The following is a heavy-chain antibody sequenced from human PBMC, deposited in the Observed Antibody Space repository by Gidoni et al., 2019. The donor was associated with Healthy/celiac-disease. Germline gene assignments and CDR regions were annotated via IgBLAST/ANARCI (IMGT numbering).Heavy chain of an antibody. J-gene: IGHJ6*02. Sequence: QVQLQESGPGLVKPSETLSLTCTVSGGSISSYYWSWIRQPPGKGLEWIGYIYYSGSTNYNPSLKSRVTISVDTSKNQFSLKLSSVTAADTAVYYCARGPAGSWTGYAFYYYGMDVWGQGTTVTVSS. D-gene: IGHD3-3*01. CDR2: IYYSGST. CDR1: GGSISSYY. CDR3: ARGPAGSWTGYAFYYYGMDV. V-gene: IGHV4-59*01.